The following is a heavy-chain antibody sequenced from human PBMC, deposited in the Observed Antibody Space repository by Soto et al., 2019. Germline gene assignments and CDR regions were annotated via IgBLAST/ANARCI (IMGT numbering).Heavy chain of an antibody. CDR1: GGSIGSSSYY. D-gene: IGHD4-17*01. CDR2: IYYSGST. CDR3: ARIVPYGDYHYYYYMDV. Sequence: SETLSLTCTVSGGSIGSSSYYWGWIRQPPGKGLEWIGSIYYSGSTYYNPSLKSRVTISVDTSKNQFSLKLSSVTAADTAVYYCARIVPYGDYHYYYYMDVWGKGTTVTVSS. J-gene: IGHJ6*03. V-gene: IGHV4-39*01.